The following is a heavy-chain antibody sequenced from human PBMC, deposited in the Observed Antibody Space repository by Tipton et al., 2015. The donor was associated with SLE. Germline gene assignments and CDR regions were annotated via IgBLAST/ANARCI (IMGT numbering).Heavy chain of an antibody. V-gene: IGHV4-61*02. CDR3: ARGHSSSSVWFDP. CDR2: IYTSGHT. D-gene: IGHD6-6*01. J-gene: IGHJ5*02. CDR1: GGSISSGSYY. Sequence: LRLSCTVSGGSISSGSYYWSWIRQPAGKGLEWIGRIYTSGHTNYNPSLKSRVTISIDTSKSQFPLKLSSVTAADTAVYYCARGHSSSSVWFDPWGQGTLVTVSS.